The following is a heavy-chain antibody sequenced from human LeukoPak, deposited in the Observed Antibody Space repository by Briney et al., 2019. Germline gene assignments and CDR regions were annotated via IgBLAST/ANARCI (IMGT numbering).Heavy chain of an antibody. D-gene: IGHD5-12*01. CDR3: AKDKEYSGFGPILSGYYYGMDV. V-gene: IGHV3-43D*04. CDR2: ISWDGGST. CDR1: GFTFDDYA. J-gene: IGHJ6*04. Sequence: GGSLRLSCAASGFTFDDYAMHWVRQAPGKGLEWVSLISWDGGSTYYADSVKGRFTISRDNSRHTLYLQMNSVGAEDTALYYCAKDKEYSGFGPILSGYYYGMDVWGKGTTVTVSS.